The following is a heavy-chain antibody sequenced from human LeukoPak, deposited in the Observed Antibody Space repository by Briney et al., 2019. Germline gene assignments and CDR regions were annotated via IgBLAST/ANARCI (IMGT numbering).Heavy chain of an antibody. CDR3: ARGRGDY. CDR1: GFIFSTSW. Sequence: GGSLRLSCAASGFIFSTSWMSCVRQAPGKGLEWVANIKQDGSEKSYVDSVKGRFTISRDNAKNSLYLQMNSLRAEDTAVYYCARGRGDYWGQGTLVTVSS. CDR2: IKQDGSEK. V-gene: IGHV3-7*01. J-gene: IGHJ4*02.